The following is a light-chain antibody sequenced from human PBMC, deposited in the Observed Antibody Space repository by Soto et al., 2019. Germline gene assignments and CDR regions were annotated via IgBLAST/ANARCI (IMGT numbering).Light chain of an antibody. V-gene: IGKV3D-20*02. CDR3: QQRNSWPPTFT. Sequence: DIVLTQSPGTLSLSPGERSTLSCRASQSVSSNHLAWYQQKPGPAPXXLXNGGSTRATGIPVRFSGSGSETEFTLTITRLEPEEFAVYYCQQRNSWPPTFTFGQGTRLEIK. CDR1: QSVSSNH. CDR2: GGS. J-gene: IGKJ5*01.